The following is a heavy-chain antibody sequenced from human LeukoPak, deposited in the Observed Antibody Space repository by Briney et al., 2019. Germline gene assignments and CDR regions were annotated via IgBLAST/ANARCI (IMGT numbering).Heavy chain of an antibody. J-gene: IGHJ6*04. V-gene: IGHV3-30*03. Sequence: GGSLRLSCAASGFTFSSYGMHWVRQAPGKGLEWVAVISYDGSNKYYADSVKGRFTISRDNSKNTLYLQMNSLRAEDTAVYCCATLVADPSYGMDVWGKGTTVTVSS. CDR3: ATLVADPSYGMDV. CDR2: ISYDGSNK. D-gene: IGHD6-19*01. CDR1: GFTFSSYG.